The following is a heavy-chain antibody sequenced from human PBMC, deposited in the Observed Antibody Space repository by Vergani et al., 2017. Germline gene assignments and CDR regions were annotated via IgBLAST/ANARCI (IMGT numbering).Heavy chain of an antibody. J-gene: IGHJ4*02. D-gene: IGHD5-12*01. CDR3: ARDRLKAYDY. Sequence: VQLLESGGGVVQPGRSLRLSCAASGFTFSSYAMHWVRQAPGKGLEWVAVISYDGSNKYYADSVKGRFTISRDNSKNTLYLQMNSLRAEDTAVYYCARDRLKAYDYWGQGTLVTVSS. CDR1: GFTFSSYA. V-gene: IGHV3-30-3*01. CDR2: ISYDGSNK.